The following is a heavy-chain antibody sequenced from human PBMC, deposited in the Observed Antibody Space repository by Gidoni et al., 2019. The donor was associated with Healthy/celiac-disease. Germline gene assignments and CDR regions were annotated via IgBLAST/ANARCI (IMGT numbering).Heavy chain of an antibody. CDR1: GFPCSRDS. V-gene: IGHV3-48*02. J-gene: IGHJ6*02. CDR2: ISSSSSTI. D-gene: IGHD4-17*01. Sequence: EVQLVESGGGWVQPGGSLRLSCAASGFPCSRDSVSWVRQAPGKGREWVSYISSSSSTIYYADSVKGRFTSSSDNAKNSLYLQRNSLRDEDTAGYYCARDSSPTTVTGMNYDYYGMDVWGQGTTVTVSS. CDR3: ARDSSPTTVTGMNYDYYGMDV.